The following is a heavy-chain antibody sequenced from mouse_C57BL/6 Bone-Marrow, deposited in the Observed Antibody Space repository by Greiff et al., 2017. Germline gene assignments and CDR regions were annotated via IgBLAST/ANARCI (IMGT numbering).Heavy chain of an antibody. V-gene: IGHV5-6*01. D-gene: IGHD1-1*01. CDR1: GFTFSSYG. CDR3: ARHCYGSSFDY. Sequence: VQLQQSGGDLVKPGGSLKLSCAASGFTFSSYGMSWVRQTPDTRLEWVATISSGGSYTYYPDSVKGRFTISRDNAKNTLYLQMSSLKSEDTAMYYCARHCYGSSFDYWGQGTTLTVSA. CDR2: ISSGGSYT. J-gene: IGHJ2*01.